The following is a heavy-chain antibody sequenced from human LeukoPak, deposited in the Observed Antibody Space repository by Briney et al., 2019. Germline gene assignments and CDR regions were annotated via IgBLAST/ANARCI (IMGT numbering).Heavy chain of an antibody. CDR2: INPNSGDT. J-gene: IGHJ3*02. V-gene: IGHV1-8*03. CDR1: GYTFTGFY. CDR3: ARQTDAFDI. Sequence: GASVKVSCKASGYTFTGFYMHWVRQAPGQGLEWMGWINPNSGDTSYAQKFQGRVTITRNTSISTAYMELSSLRSEDTAVYYCARQTDAFDIWGQGTMVTVSS.